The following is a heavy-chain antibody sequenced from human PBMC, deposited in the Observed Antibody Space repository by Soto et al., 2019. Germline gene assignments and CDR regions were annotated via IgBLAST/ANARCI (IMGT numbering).Heavy chain of an antibody. CDR3: AKDRSSGWYYFDY. CDR1: GFTFSSYA. J-gene: IGHJ4*02. D-gene: IGHD6-19*01. CDR2: ISGSGGST. V-gene: IGHV3-23*01. Sequence: DVQLLESGGGLVQPGGSLSLSCAASGFTFSSYAMSWVRQAPGKGLEWVSAISGSGGSTYYADSVKGRFTISRDNSKNTLYLQMNSLRAEDTAVYYCAKDRSSGWYYFDYWGQGTLVTVSS.